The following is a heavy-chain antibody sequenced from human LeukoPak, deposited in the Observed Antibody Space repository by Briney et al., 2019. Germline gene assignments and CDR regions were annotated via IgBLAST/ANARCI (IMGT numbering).Heavy chain of an antibody. D-gene: IGHD6-13*01. CDR1: GVAFSNYW. CDR2: INSDGRNT. CDR3: ARVLAQQQGY. Sequence: GGSLRLSCAASGVAFSNYWMHWVRQAPGKGLVWVSHINSDGRNTTYADSVTGRFTISRDNAKNTLYLQMNSLRADDTAVYYCARVLAQQQGYWGQGTLVTVSS. V-gene: IGHV3-74*01. J-gene: IGHJ4*02.